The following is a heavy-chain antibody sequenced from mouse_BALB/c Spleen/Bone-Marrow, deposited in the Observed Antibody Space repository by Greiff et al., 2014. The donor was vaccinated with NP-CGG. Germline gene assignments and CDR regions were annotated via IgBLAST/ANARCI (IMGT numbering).Heavy chain of an antibody. D-gene: IGHD2-14*01. V-gene: IGHV1-87*01. CDR2: IYPGDGDT. Sequence: VQLQQSGAELARPGASVKLSCKASGYTFSSYWMQWAKQRPGQGLEWIGSIYPGDGDTRYTQKFKGKATLTADKSSSTAYMQLSSLASEDSAVYYCARGAYYRYDGFAYWGQGTLVTVSA. CDR1: GYTFSSYW. J-gene: IGHJ3*01. CDR3: ARGAYYRYDGFAY.